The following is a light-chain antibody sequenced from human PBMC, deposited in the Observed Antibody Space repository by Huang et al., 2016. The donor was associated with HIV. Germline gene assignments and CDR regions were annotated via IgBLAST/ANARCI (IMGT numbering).Light chain of an antibody. J-gene: IGKJ3*01. CDR3: LQLNSYPGT. Sequence: IQLTQSPSSLSASVGDRVTITCRASQDISSYLAWYQQKPGKAPKLLIYAASTVESGGPSRFNGSGSGTEFTLTINNLQPEDFATYYCLQLNSYPGTFGPGTNVDV. CDR2: AAS. V-gene: IGKV1-9*01. CDR1: QDISSY.